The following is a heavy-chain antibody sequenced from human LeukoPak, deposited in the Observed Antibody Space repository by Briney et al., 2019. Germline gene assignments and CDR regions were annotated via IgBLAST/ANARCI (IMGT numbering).Heavy chain of an antibody. D-gene: IGHD1-1*01. V-gene: IGHV5-51*01. CDR3: ARRGGGSDWNVDY. CDR2: IDPGDSDT. Sequence: GESLKISRKGSGYSFTTSWIGWVRQMPGAGLEWMGIIDPGDSDTRYSPSFLGQVTISTDRSISTAYLQWSSLKASDTAMYYCARRGGGSDWNVDYWGQGTLVTVSS. CDR1: GYSFTTSW. J-gene: IGHJ4*02.